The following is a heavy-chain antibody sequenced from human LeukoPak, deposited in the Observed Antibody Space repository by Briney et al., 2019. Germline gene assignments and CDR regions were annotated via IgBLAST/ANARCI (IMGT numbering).Heavy chain of an antibody. D-gene: IGHD6-6*01. CDR3: AKDETSIAVVGPFHY. V-gene: IGHV3-23*01. J-gene: IGHJ4*02. Sequence: GGSLRLSCAASGFTFSSYALSWVRQAPGKGLEWVSAISGSGGSTYYADSVKGRFTISRDNSKNTLYLQMNSLRAEDTAVYYCAKDETSIAVVGPFHYWGQGTLVTVSS. CDR2: ISGSGGST. CDR1: GFTFSSYA.